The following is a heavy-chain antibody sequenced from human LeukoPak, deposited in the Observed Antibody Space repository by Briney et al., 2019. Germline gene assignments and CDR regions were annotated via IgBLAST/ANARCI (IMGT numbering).Heavy chain of an antibody. J-gene: IGHJ4*02. CDR2: IWYDGSNK. V-gene: IGHV3-33*03. D-gene: IGHD6-13*01. CDR3: AKGGDSSSWYYFDY. CDR1: GFTFSSYG. Sequence: GGSLRLSCAASGFTFSSYGMHWVRQAPGKGLEWVAVIWYDGSNKYYADSVKGRFTISRDNAKNSLYLQMNSLRAEDTALYYCAKGGDSSSWYYFDYWGQGTLVTVSS.